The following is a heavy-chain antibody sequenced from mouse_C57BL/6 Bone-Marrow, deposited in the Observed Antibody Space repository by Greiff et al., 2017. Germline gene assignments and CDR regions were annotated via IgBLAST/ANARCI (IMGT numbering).Heavy chain of an antibody. CDR2: ISDGGSYT. D-gene: IGHD1-1*01. CDR3: ERDRDYGSSYDAMDY. CDR1: GFTFSSYA. J-gene: IGHJ4*01. V-gene: IGHV5-4*01. Sequence: EVKLVESGGGLVKPGGSLKLSCAASGFTFSSYAMSWVRQTPEKRLEWVATISDGGSYTYYPDNVKGRFTISRDNAKNNLYLQMSHLKSEDTAMYYCERDRDYGSSYDAMDYWGQGTSVTVSS.